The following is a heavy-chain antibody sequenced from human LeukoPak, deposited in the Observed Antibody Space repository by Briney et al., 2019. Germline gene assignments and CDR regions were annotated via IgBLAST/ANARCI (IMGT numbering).Heavy chain of an antibody. CDR3: ARNRGDGITIFGVAPRYYYGMDV. D-gene: IGHD3-3*01. CDR2: ISAYNGNT. Sequence: ASVKVSCKASGYTFTSYGISWVRQAPGQGLEWMGWISAYNGNTNYAQKLQGRVTMTTDTPTSTAYMELRSLRSDDTAVYYCARNRGDGITIFGVAPRYYYGMDVWGQGTTVTVSS. J-gene: IGHJ6*02. CDR1: GYTFTSYG. V-gene: IGHV1-18*01.